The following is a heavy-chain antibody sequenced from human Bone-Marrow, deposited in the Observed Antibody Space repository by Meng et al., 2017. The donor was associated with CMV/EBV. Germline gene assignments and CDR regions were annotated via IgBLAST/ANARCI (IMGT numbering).Heavy chain of an antibody. CDR2: IYYSGST. V-gene: IGHV4-59*01. CDR3: SGGGGYSSGWSF. CDR1: GGSISSYY. J-gene: IGHJ4*02. D-gene: IGHD6-19*01. Sequence: SETLSLTCTVSGGSISSYYWSWIRQTPGKGLEWIGYIYYSGSTNYNPSLKSRVTISVDASKNHFSLRLTSVAAADTAVYYCSGGGGYSSGWSFWGQGNLVTVSS.